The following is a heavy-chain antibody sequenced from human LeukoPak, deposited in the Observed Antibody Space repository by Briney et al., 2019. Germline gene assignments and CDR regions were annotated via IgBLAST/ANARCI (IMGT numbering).Heavy chain of an antibody. CDR1: GGSINSGSYY. D-gene: IGHD3-22*01. CDR3: ACLTTTDAFDI. J-gene: IGHJ3*02. CDR2: IYTSGST. Sequence: SETLSLTCTVSGGSINSGSYYWSWIRQPAGKGLEWIGRIYTSGSTNYNPSFKSRVTISVDTSKNQFSLKLSSVTAADTAVYYCACLTTTDAFDIWGQGTMVTVSS. V-gene: IGHV4-61*02.